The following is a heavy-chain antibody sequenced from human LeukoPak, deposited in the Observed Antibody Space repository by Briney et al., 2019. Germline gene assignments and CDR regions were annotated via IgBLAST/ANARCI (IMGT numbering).Heavy chain of an antibody. V-gene: IGHV4-61*01. CDR2: IYNSGST. CDR1: GGSVSSGNYY. CDR3: ARDPSGYFNY. Sequence: PSETLSLTCTVSGGSVSSGNYYWSWIRQPPGKGLEWIGYIYNSGSTNYNPSLKSRVTISVDTSKNQFSLKLSSMTAADTAVYYCARDPSGYFNYWGQRTLATVSS. D-gene: IGHD3-22*01. J-gene: IGHJ4*02.